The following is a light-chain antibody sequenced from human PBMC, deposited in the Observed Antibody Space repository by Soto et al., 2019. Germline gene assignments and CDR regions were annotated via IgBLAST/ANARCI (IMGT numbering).Light chain of an antibody. J-gene: IGKJ5*01. V-gene: IGKV1-5*01. CDR1: QSISSW. CDR3: QQYKSYSPIT. Sequence: DIQMTHSPSTXSXXVXXXXXXXXRASQSISSWLAWYQQKPGKAPKLLIYDASNLQSGVPSRFSGSVSGTEFTLTISSLQPDDFATYYCQQYKSYSPITFGQGTRLEIK. CDR2: DAS.